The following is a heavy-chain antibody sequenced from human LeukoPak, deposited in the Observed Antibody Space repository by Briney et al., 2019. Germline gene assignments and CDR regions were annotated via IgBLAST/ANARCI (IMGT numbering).Heavy chain of an antibody. J-gene: IGHJ4*02. CDR1: GYTFTGYY. CDR2: INPNSGGT. Sequence: ASVKVSCKASGYTFTGYYMHWVRQAPGQGLEWMGWINPNSGGTNYAQKFQGRVTMTRDTSISTAYMELSRLRSDDTAVYYCARDRGKYSGSYGIDYWGQGTLVTVSS. V-gene: IGHV1-2*02. D-gene: IGHD1-26*01. CDR3: ARDRGKYSGSYGIDY.